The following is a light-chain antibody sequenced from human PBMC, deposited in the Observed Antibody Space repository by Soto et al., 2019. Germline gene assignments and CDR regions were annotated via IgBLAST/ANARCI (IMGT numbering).Light chain of an antibody. Sequence: QSVLTQPASVSGSPGQSITISCSGTSSDVGAYNHVSWYQQHPGKAPKVMIYDVSNRPSGISNRFSGSKSGNTASLTISGLQPEDEADYYCSSYTSSGTDGFGTGTKVTVL. CDR3: SSYTSSGTDG. J-gene: IGLJ1*01. V-gene: IGLV2-14*01. CDR2: DVS. CDR1: SSDVGAYNH.